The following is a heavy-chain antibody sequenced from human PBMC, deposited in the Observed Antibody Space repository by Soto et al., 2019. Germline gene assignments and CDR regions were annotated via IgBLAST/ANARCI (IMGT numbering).Heavy chain of an antibody. D-gene: IGHD5-12*01. J-gene: IGHJ6*02. CDR2: ISYDGSNK. CDR1: GFTFSSYG. Sequence: PGGSLRLSCAASGFTFSSYGLHWVRQAPGKGLEWVALISYDGSNKYYADSVKGRFIISRDNFRNTLYLQMNSLRAEDTAVYFCAKDHYSGYDLYYYNYGLDVWGQGTTVTVPS. CDR3: AKDHYSGYDLYYYNYGLDV. V-gene: IGHV3-30*18.